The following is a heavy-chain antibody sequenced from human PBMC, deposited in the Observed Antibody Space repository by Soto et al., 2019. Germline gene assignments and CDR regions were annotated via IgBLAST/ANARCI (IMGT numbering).Heavy chain of an antibody. V-gene: IGHV1-58*01. Sequence: QMQLVQSGPEVKKPGTSVKVSCKASGFTFTSSAVQWVRQARGQRLEWIGWIVVGSGNTNYAQKFQERVTITGDMSTSTAYMELSSLRSEDTAVYYCAAGPYYYGSGSPLGDVWGQGTTVTVSS. J-gene: IGHJ6*02. D-gene: IGHD3-10*01. CDR2: IVVGSGNT. CDR1: GFTFTSSA. CDR3: AAGPYYYGSGSPLGDV.